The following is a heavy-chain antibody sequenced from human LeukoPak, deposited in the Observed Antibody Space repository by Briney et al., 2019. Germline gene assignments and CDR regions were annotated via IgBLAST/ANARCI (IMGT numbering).Heavy chain of an antibody. V-gene: IGHV7-4-1*02. CDR1: GYTFTSYA. CDR3: TTSSKYYDFWSGYIHYYYMDV. D-gene: IGHD3-3*01. J-gene: IGHJ6*03. Sequence: ASVKVSCKASGYTFTSYAMNWVRQAPGQGLEWMGWINTNTGNPTYAQGFTGRFVFSLDTSVSTAYLQISSLKAEDTAVYYCTTSSKYYDFWSGYIHYYYMDVWGKGTTVTVSS. CDR2: INTNTGNP.